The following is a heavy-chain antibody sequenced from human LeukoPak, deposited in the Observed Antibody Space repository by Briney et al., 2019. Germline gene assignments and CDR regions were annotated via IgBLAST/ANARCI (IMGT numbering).Heavy chain of an antibody. Sequence: AASVKVSCKASGYTFTGYYMHWVRQAPGQGLEWMGWINPNSGGTNYAQKLQGRVTMTTDTSTSTAYMELRSLRSDDTAVYYCARVVTYYDFWSGYAIFDYWGQGTLVTVSS. V-gene: IGHV1-2*02. CDR1: GYTFTGYY. CDR3: ARVVTYYDFWSGYAIFDY. CDR2: INPNSGGT. J-gene: IGHJ4*02. D-gene: IGHD3-3*01.